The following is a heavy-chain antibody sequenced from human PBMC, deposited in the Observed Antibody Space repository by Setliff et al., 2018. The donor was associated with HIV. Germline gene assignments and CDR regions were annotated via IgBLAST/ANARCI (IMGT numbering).Heavy chain of an antibody. Sequence: SETLSLTCTVSGGSISRSSYSWNWIRQPPGKGLEWIGEINHSGSTNCNPSLQSRVTISVATSKKQVSLNVRSVTAADTAVYYCARRGWNGYKSLEDWGQGTQVTVSS. V-gene: IGHV4-61*05. J-gene: IGHJ4*02. CDR1: GGSISRSSYS. D-gene: IGHD1-1*01. CDR2: INHSGST. CDR3: ARRGWNGYKSLED.